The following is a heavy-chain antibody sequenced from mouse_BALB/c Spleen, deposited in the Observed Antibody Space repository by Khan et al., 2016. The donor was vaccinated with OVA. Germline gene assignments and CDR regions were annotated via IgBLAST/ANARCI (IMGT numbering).Heavy chain of an antibody. J-gene: IGHJ3*01. CDR2: MWAGGST. Sequence: QVQLKESGPGLVAPSQSLSITCTVSGFSLTSYGVHWVRQPPGKGLEWLGVMWAGGSTNYNSALMSRLSISIDNSKSQVFLKMNSLQTDDTAMYYCARPYYGSAWFAYWGQGTLVTVSA. CDR3: ARPYYGSAWFAY. D-gene: IGHD1-1*01. V-gene: IGHV2-9*02. CDR1: GFSLTSYG.